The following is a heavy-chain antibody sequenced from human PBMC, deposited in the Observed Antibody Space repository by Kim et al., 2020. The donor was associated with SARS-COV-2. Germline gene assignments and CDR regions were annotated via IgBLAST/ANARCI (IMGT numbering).Heavy chain of an antibody. J-gene: IGHJ4*02. V-gene: IGHV3-23*01. Sequence: GGSLRLSCAASGFSFITFEMSWGRQAPGKGLEWVSTISPNGGQTHYADSVKGRFTISRDNSQNTLYLQMNSLRVEDTAAYFCAKGSLFDWWGQGTLVTVSS. D-gene: IGHD1-26*01. CDR2: ISPNGGQT. CDR1: GFSFITFE. CDR3: AKGSLFDW.